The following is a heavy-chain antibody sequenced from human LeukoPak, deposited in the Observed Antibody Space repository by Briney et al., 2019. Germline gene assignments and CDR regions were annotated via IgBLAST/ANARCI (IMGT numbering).Heavy chain of an antibody. V-gene: IGHV3-23*01. CDR1: GFTFSSYA. D-gene: IGHD4-17*01. CDR3: ARDWLGDYVSPNWFDP. CDR2: ISGSGGST. Sequence: GGSLRLSCAASGFTFSSYAMSWVRQAPGKGLEWVSAISGSGGSTYYADSVKGRFTISRDNAKNSLYLQMNSLRAEDTAVYYCARDWLGDYVSPNWFDPWGQGTLVTVSS. J-gene: IGHJ5*02.